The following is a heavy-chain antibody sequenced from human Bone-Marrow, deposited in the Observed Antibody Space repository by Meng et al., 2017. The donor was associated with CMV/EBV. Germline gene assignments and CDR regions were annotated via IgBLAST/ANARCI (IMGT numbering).Heavy chain of an antibody. V-gene: IGHV3-66*01. CDR2: IYSGGST. Sequence: GESLKISCAASGFTVSSNYMSWVRQAPGKGLEWVSVIYSGGSTYYADSVKGRFTISRDNSKNTLYLQMNSLRAEDTAIYHCARYRAHPEYWGQGTLVTVSS. D-gene: IGHD2-2*01. CDR1: GFTVSSNY. CDR3: ARYRAHPEY. J-gene: IGHJ4*02.